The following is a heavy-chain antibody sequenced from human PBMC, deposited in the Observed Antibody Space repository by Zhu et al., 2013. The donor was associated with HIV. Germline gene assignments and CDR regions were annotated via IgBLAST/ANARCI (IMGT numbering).Heavy chain of an antibody. J-gene: IGHJ5*01. CDR3: ARDKDMGFGRGSYDS. CDR1: GYTFTNYY. V-gene: IGHV1-46*01. D-gene: IGHD1-26*01. Sequence: QVQLVQSGAEVKKPGASVKVSCKASGYTFTNYYMHWVRQAPGQGLEWMGIINPSGGSTSYAQKFQGRVTMTRDTSINTVYLDVSRLTSADTGFYYCARDKDMGFGRGSYDSWGHGTLVTVSS. CDR2: INPSGGST.